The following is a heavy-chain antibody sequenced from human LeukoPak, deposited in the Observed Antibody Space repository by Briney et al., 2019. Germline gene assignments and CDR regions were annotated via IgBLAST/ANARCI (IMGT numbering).Heavy chain of an antibody. CDR3: ARDRQKYYDFWSGYPSGPMDV. V-gene: IGHV1-46*01. D-gene: IGHD3-3*01. CDR2: INPSGGST. CDR1: GYTFTSYY. Sequence: ASVKVSCKASGYTFTSYYMHWVRQAPGQGLEWMGIINPSGGSTSYAQKFQGRVTMTRDTSTSTVYMELSSLRSEDTAVYYCARDRQKYYDFWSGYPSGPMDVWGKGTTVTVSS. J-gene: IGHJ6*04.